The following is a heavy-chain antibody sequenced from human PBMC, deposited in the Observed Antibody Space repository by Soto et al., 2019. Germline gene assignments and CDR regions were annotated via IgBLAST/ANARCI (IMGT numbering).Heavy chain of an antibody. D-gene: IGHD6-6*01. CDR2: ISYDGSNK. CDR3: AKDLGSSSEDYYYYGMDV. CDR1: GFTFSSYG. V-gene: IGHV3-30*18. J-gene: IGHJ6*02. Sequence: GGSLRLSCAASGFTFSSYGMRWVRQTPGKGLEWVAVISYDGSNKYYADSVKGRFTISRDNSKNTLYLQMNSLRAEDTAVYYCAKDLGSSSEDYYYYGMDVWGQGTTVNVS.